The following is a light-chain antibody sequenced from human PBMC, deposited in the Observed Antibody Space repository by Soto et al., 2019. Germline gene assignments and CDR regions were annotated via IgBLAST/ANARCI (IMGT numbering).Light chain of an antibody. V-gene: IGLV2-23*02. CDR2: EVT. CDR1: GSDIGANNL. CDR3: CSYEGSRTFT. Sequence: QSGLTQPASVSGSPGQSITISCAGGGSDIGANNLVSWYQQHPGTVPRLLIFEVTKRPTGISSRFSGSKSGNTASLTISGLRAEDEADYHCCSYEGSRTFTFGGAPQLTLL. J-gene: IGLJ2*01.